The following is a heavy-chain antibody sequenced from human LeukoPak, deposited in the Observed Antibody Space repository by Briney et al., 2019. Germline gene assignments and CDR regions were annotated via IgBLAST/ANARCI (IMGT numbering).Heavy chain of an antibody. Sequence: IPSETLSLTCTVSGGSMSSYYGSCIRQPPGKGLEWIGYIYYSGSTKYNPSLKSRVTISVDTSKNQFSLKLSSVTAADTAVYDGARGARAGYNLEPFDYWGQGTLVTVSS. D-gene: IGHD5-24*01. CDR1: GGSMSSYY. CDR2: IYYSGST. CDR3: ARGARAGYNLEPFDY. V-gene: IGHV4-59*08. J-gene: IGHJ4*02.